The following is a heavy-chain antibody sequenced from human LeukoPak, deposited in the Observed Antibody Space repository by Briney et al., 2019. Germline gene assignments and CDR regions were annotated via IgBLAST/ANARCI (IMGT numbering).Heavy chain of an antibody. CDR2: ISSSSSYI. J-gene: IGHJ4*02. V-gene: IGHV3-21*04. Sequence: GGSLRLSCAASGFTFSSYSMNWVRQAPGKGLEWVSSISSSSSYIYYADSVKGRFTISRDNAKNTLHLQMNSLRAEDTAVYYCAKSAYYDSSGFYREHYFDYWGQGTLVTVSS. D-gene: IGHD3-22*01. CDR3: AKSAYYDSSGFYREHYFDY. CDR1: GFTFSSYS.